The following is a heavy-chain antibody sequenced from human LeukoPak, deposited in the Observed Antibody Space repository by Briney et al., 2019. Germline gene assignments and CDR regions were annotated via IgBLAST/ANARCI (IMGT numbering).Heavy chain of an antibody. Sequence: SETLSLTCTVSGGSISSYHWSWIRQSAGKGLEWIGRIYSSGSTNYNPSLKSRVTMSVDTSKNQFSLKLSSVTAADTAVYYCARGRWKAGMDTPYYFDYWGQGTLVTVSS. V-gene: IGHV4-4*07. CDR2: IYSSGST. D-gene: IGHD5-18*01. CDR1: GGSISSYH. J-gene: IGHJ4*02. CDR3: ARGRWKAGMDTPYYFDY.